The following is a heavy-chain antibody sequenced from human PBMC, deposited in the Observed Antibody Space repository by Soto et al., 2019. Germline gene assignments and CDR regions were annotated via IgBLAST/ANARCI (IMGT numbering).Heavy chain of an antibody. J-gene: IGHJ4*02. Sequence: GGSLRLSCAASGFTFSSYAMSWVRQAPGKGLEWVSAISGSGGSTYYADSVKGRFTISRDNSKNTLYLQMNSLRAEDTAVYYCAKEESITIFGVVTYYFDYWGQGTLVTVSS. D-gene: IGHD3-3*01. CDR3: AKEESITIFGVVTYYFDY. CDR2: ISGSGGST. CDR1: GFTFSSYA. V-gene: IGHV3-23*01.